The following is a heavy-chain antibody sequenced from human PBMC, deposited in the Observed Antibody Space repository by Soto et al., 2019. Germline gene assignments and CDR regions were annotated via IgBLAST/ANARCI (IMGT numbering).Heavy chain of an antibody. CDR1: GFTFSDHY. CDR2: ISGSSRYT. Sequence: PGGSLTLSCAASGFTFSDHYMRWIRQAPGGVLEWDSYISGSSRYTNFADSVKGRFTISRDNAENSLYLQMNSLIAEDTAVYYCAKGAVPTTPVPFFDYWGQGTLVTVSS. J-gene: IGHJ4*02. V-gene: IGHV3-11*05. D-gene: IGHD1-1*01. CDR3: AKGAVPTTPVPFFDY.